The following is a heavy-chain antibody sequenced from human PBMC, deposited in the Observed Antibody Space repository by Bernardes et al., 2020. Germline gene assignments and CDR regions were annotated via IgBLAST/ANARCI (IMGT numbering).Heavy chain of an antibody. V-gene: IGHV1-18*01. CDR1: GYTFTSYG. CDR2: ISAYNGNT. Sequence: ASVKVSCKASGYTFTSYGISWVRQAPGQGLEWMGWISAYNGNTNYAQKLQGRVTMTTDTSTSTAYMELRSLRSDDTAVYYCARDCDPDGRIRFLEWLGSYYYYMDVWGKGTTVTVSS. J-gene: IGHJ6*03. CDR3: ARDCDPDGRIRFLEWLGSYYYYMDV. D-gene: IGHD3-3*01.